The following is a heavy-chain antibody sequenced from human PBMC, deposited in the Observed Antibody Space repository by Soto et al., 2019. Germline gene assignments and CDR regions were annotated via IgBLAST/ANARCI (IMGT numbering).Heavy chain of an antibody. V-gene: IGHV1-18*01. J-gene: IGHJ5*02. CDR2: ISAYNGNT. CDR1: GYTFTSYG. D-gene: IGHD2-2*01. Sequence: ASVKVSCKASGYTFTSYGISWARQAPGQGLEWMGWISAYNGNTNYAQKLQGRVTMTTDTSTSTAYMELRSLRSDDTAVYYCARGGGVVVPAANRWFDPWGQGTLVTVSS. CDR3: ARGGGVVVPAANRWFDP.